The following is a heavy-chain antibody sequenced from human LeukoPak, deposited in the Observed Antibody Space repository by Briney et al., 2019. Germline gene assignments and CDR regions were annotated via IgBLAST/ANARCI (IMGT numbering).Heavy chain of an antibody. CDR1: GDSISSSNW. J-gene: IGHJ4*02. Sequence: SETLSLTCAVSGDSISSSNWWNWVRQPPGKGLEWIGEIYHSVSTNYKPSLKSRVTISVNKFKNQFSLKLSSVTAADTAVYYCARRPAAYSDDYYFDYWGQGTLVTVSS. V-gene: IGHV4-4*02. CDR2: IYHSVST. CDR3: ARRPAAYSDDYYFDY. D-gene: IGHD2-15*01.